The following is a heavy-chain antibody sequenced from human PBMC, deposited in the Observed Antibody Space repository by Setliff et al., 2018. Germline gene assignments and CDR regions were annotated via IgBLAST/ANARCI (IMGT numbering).Heavy chain of an antibody. CDR3: ARGGGGYHAAS. J-gene: IGHJ5*02. D-gene: IGHD2-2*01. CDR1: GVSVNSLTW. CDR2: IYHDGNTESYPSV. Sequence: KASETLSLTCAVSGVSVNSLTWWSWVRQSPGKGLEWIGHIYHDGNTESYPSVHFNQSLKSRVTMSVDKSKNHFSLELTSVTAADTAVYYCARGGGGYHAASWGQGILVTVSS. V-gene: IGHV4-4*02.